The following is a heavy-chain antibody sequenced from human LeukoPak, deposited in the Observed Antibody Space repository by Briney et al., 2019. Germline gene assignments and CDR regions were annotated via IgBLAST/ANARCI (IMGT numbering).Heavy chain of an antibody. CDR2: IWYDGSNK. Sequence: SGGSLRLSCAASGFTFSSYGMHWVRQAPGKGLEWVAVIWYDGSNKYYADSVKGRFTISRDNSKNTLYLQMNSLRAEDTAVYYCAREGIVVVPAAGFTYYYGMDVWGQGTTVTVSS. J-gene: IGHJ6*02. V-gene: IGHV3-33*01. CDR3: AREGIVVVPAAGFTYYYGMDV. D-gene: IGHD2-2*01. CDR1: GFTFSSYG.